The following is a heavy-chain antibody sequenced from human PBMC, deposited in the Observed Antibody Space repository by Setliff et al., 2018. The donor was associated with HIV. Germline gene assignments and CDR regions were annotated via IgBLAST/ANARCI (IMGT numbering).Heavy chain of an antibody. Sequence: HPGGSLRLSCAASGFIFSSYAITWVRQAPGKGLEWVSVIGGSGVNTYYADSVKGRFTISRGNSKNTLYLQMNRLRAEDTAVYYCAKDYGDINWYFDLWGRGSLVTVSS. CDR1: GFIFSSYA. V-gene: IGHV3-23*01. D-gene: IGHD4-17*01. CDR3: AKDYGDINWYFDL. J-gene: IGHJ2*01. CDR2: IGGSGVNT.